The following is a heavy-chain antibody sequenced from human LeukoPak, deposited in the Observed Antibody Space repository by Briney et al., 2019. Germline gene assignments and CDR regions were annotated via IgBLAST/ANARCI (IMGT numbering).Heavy chain of an antibody. D-gene: IGHD4-23*01. V-gene: IGHV1-8*01. CDR1: GYTFTSYD. CDR3: ARGSLLYGGNSGVDY. CDR2: MNPNSGKT. Sequence: GASVKVSCKASGYTFTSYDTNWVRQATGQGLEWMGWMNPNSGKTGYAQKFQGRVTMTRDTSISTAYMELSSPRSEDTAVSYCARGSLLYGGNSGVDYWGQGTLVTVSS. J-gene: IGHJ4*02.